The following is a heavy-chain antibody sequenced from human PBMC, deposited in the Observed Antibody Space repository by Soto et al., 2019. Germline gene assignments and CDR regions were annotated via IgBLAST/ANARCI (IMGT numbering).Heavy chain of an antibody. CDR2: INYRGNT. V-gene: IGHV4-59*08. D-gene: IGHD3-10*01. J-gene: IGHJ3*01. CDR1: GDSISSYY. CDR3: ARHLWGSGSDAFDL. Sequence: QVQVQESGPGLVRPSGTLSLTCSVSGDSISSYYWSWIRQPPGKGLEWIGNINYRGNTNRNPSLKSRVTISMDTSQNQLSLRLTSVTAADSAVFYCARHLWGSGSDAFDLWGQGTMVTVSS.